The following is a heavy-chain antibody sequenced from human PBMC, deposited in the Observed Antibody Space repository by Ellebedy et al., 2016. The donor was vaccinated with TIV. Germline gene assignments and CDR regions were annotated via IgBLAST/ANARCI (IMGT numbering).Heavy chain of an antibody. V-gene: IGHV4-39*07. CDR2: LNYGGES. CDR3: ASHRGFYSGWSFDY. CDR1: GLTFSSHAM. J-gene: IGHJ4*02. Sequence: MPGGSLRLSCAASGLTFSSHAMSWVRQPPGKGLEWIGSLNYGGESYLDPSLKSRVTMSLDTSKNQFSLKVNSVTAADTAIYYCASHRGFYSGWSFDYWGQGTLITVSS. D-gene: IGHD5-12*01.